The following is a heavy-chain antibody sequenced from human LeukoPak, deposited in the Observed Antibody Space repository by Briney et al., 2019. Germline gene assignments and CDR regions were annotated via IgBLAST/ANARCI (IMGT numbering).Heavy chain of an antibody. V-gene: IGHV3-49*03. CDR1: GFTFGDYA. Sequence: GGSLRLSCTASGFTFGDYAMNWFRQAPGKGLEWVGFIRSKDYGGTTEYAASVKGRFTISRDDSKSIAYLQMNSLKTEDTAVYYCTRGHSYGYYWGQGTLVTVSS. CDR3: TRGHSYGYY. D-gene: IGHD5-18*01. CDR2: IRSKDYGGTT. J-gene: IGHJ4*02.